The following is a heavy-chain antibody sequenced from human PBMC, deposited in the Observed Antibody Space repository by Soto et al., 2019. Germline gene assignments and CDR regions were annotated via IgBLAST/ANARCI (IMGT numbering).Heavy chain of an antibody. D-gene: IGHD1-26*01. CDR1: GGSISSSSYY. CDR3: ARPRYSGSYYGMDV. V-gene: IGHV4-39*01. CDR2: IYYSGST. J-gene: IGHJ6*02. Sequence: QLQLQESGPGLVKPSETLSLTCTVSGGSISSSSYYWGWIRQPPGKGLEWIGSIYYSGSTYYNPSLKSRVTISVDTSKNQFSLKLSSVTAADTAVYYCARPRYSGSYYGMDVWGQGTTVTVSS.